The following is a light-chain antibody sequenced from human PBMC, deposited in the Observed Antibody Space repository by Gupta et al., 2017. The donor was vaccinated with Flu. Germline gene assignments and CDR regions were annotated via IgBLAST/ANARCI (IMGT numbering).Light chain of an antibody. Sequence: QPGLTQLASASGSPGQSSTISRTGISLDIGTYNYVSWYQQHPGKAPKLMIYEVTKRPSGVSDRFSGSNVGNTASLTISGLQGEDEAHYYCTSFTTRSAWVFGGGTKMTVL. J-gene: IGLJ3*02. CDR1: SLDIGTYNY. V-gene: IGLV2-14*03. CDR2: EVT. CDR3: TSFTTRSAWV.